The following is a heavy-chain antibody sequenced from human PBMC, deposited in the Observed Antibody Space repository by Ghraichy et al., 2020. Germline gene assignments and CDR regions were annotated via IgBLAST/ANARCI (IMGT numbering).Heavy chain of an antibody. D-gene: IGHD1-26*01. J-gene: IGHJ4*02. CDR1: GGSISGSY. CDR2: LHSSGST. Sequence: SETLSLTCTVSGGSISGSYWNWIRQPPGKGLEWIGCLHSSGSTYYNPSLKSRVTISIDTSKNHFSLKPTSVTAADTAVYYCARGSDMAKSHYWGQGTLVTVSS. V-gene: IGHV4-59*01. CDR3: ARGSDMAKSHY.